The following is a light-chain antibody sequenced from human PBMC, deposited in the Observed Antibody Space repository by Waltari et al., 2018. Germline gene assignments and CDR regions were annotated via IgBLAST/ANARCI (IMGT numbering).Light chain of an antibody. CDR1: SSNIGSHT. CDR3: ATWDDSLNGLSLSGLVV. V-gene: IGLV1-44*01. Sequence: QSVLTQPPSASGTPGQRVTISCSGTSSNIGSHTVNWYQQLPGTAPKLLIYSNNVRPSGVPDRFSGSKSGTSASLAISGLQSEDEADYYCATWDDSLNGLSLSGLVVFGGGTKLTVL. J-gene: IGLJ2*01. CDR2: SNN.